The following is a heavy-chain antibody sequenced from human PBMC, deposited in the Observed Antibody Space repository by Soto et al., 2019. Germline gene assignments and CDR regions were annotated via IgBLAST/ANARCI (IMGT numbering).Heavy chain of an antibody. CDR3: AAVRGPHYNVYDP. D-gene: IGHD6-19*01. Sequence: QLVEAGGGLVQPGGSLRLSGVGSGFTFGDHWMSWVRQAPGKGLAWVANMRQEENGDSYVDSVRGRFTISRDDAKSSLYLQMSSLRVEDTAVYYCAAVRGPHYNVYDPWGQGTLFTVS. CDR2: MRQEENGD. J-gene: IGHJ5*02. V-gene: IGHV3-7*05. CDR1: GFTFGDHW.